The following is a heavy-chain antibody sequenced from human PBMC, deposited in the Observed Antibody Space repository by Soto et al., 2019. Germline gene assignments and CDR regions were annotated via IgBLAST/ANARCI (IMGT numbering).Heavy chain of an antibody. D-gene: IGHD5-18*01. Sequence: SETLSLTCTVSGGSISSYYWSWIRQPPGKGLEWIGYIYYSGSTNYNPSLKSRVTISVDTSKNQFSLKLSSVTAADTAVYYCAREGYRSGYWQDGLDVWGQGTTVTVSS. J-gene: IGHJ6*02. V-gene: IGHV4-59*01. CDR1: GGSISSYY. CDR3: AREGYRSGYWQDGLDV. CDR2: IYYSGST.